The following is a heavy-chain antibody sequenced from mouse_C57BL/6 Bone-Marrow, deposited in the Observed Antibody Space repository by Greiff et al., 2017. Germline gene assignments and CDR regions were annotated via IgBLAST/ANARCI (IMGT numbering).Heavy chain of an antibody. V-gene: IGHV5-17*01. Sequence: EVKLVESGGGLVKPGGSLKLSCAASGFTFSDYGMHWVRQAPEKGLEWVAYISGGSSTIYYADTVKGRFTISRDNATNTLFLQMTSLRTEDTAMYYCARRICYDYGHAMDYWGQGTSVTVSS. CDR1: GFTFSDYG. CDR2: ISGGSSTI. D-gene: IGHD2-4*01. J-gene: IGHJ4*01. CDR3: ARRICYDYGHAMDY.